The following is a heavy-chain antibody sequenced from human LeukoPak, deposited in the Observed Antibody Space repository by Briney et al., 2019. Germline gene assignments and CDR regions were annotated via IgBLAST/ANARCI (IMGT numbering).Heavy chain of an antibody. CDR3: AKRIAVAVSFDY. J-gene: IGHJ4*02. V-gene: IGHV3-7*03. D-gene: IGHD6-19*01. Sequence: GGSLRLSCAASGFTFSSYWMSWVRQAPGKGLEWVANIKEDGSEKRDVDSVKGRFTISRDNSKNTLYLQMNSLRAEDTAVYYCAKRIAVAVSFDYWGQGTLVTVSS. CDR1: GFTFSSYW. CDR2: IKEDGSEK.